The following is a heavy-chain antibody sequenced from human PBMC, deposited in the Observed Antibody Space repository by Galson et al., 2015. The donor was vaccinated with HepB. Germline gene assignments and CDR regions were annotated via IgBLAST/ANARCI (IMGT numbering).Heavy chain of an antibody. D-gene: IGHD3-3*01. J-gene: IGHJ4*02. CDR1: GFTFSSYV. CDR2: IWYDGSNK. CDR3: AREGGENWSGYYPDY. V-gene: IGHV3-33*01. Sequence: SLRLSCPASGFTFSSYVMHWVRQAPGKGLEWVAVIWYDGSNKYYADSVKGIFTISRENSKNTLYLQMNSLRVEDTAVYYCAREGGENWSGYYPDYWGQGTLVTVSS.